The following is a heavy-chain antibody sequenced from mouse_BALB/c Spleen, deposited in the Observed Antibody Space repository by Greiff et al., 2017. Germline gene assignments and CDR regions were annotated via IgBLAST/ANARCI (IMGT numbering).Heavy chain of an antibody. CDR2: INPYNGAT. CDR3: ARVFDYGSSYPYYYTMDY. D-gene: IGHD1-1*01. CDR1: GYSFTGYY. J-gene: IGHJ4*01. Sequence: VQLQQSGPELVKPGASVKISCKASGYSFTGYYMHWVKQSHVKSLEWIGRINPYNGATSYNQNFKDKASLTVDKSSSTAYMELHSLTSEDSAVYYCARVFDYGSSYPYYYTMDYWGQGTSVTVSS. V-gene: IGHV1-31*01.